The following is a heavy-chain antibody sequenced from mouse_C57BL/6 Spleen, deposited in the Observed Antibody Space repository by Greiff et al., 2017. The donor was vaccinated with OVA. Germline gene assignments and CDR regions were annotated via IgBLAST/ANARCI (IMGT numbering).Heavy chain of an antibody. V-gene: IGHV2-6*03. J-gene: IGHJ4*01. D-gene: IGHD2-5*01. CDR2: IWSDGST. CDR1: GFSLTSYG. CDR3: ASSYYSNYVGYYAMDY. Sequence: QVQLQQSGPGLVAPSQSLSITCTVSGFSLTSYGVHWVRQPPGKGLEWLVVIWSDGSTTYNSALKSRLSISKDNSKSQVFLKMNSLQTDDTAMYYCASSYYSNYVGYYAMDYWGQGTSVTVSS.